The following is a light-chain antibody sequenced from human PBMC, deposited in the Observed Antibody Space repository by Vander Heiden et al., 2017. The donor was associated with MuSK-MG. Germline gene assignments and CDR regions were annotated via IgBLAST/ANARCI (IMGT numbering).Light chain of an antibody. J-gene: IGKJ1*01. CDR2: AAS. CDR3: QQRDSTPWT. Sequence: DIQMTQSPSSLSASVGDRVTITCRASQSISSYLNWYQQKPGKAPKLLIYAASSLQRGVPSRFSGSGSGTDFTLTISRLQPEDFATYYCQQRDSTPWTFGQRTKVEIK. CDR1: QSISSY. V-gene: IGKV1-39*01.